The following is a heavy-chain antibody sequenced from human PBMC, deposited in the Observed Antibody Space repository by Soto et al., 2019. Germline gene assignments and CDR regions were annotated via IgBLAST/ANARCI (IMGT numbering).Heavy chain of an antibody. Sequence: QVQLQESGPGLVKPSETLSLTCTVSGGSISSYYWSWIRQPPWKGLEWIGYIYYSGSTHYNPSLKSPVTISVDTSKNQFSLKLSSVTAADTAVYDCARRYAGNFDYWGQGTLVTVSS. CDR2: IYYSGST. CDR1: GGSISSYY. V-gene: IGHV4-59*01. J-gene: IGHJ4*02. CDR3: ARRYAGNFDY. D-gene: IGHD2-8*01.